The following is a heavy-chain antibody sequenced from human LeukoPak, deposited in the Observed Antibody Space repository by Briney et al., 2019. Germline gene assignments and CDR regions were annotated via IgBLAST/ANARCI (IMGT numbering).Heavy chain of an antibody. V-gene: IGHV3-30-3*01. D-gene: IGHD1-26*01. CDR2: ISYDGSNK. Sequence: GGSLRLSCAASGFTFSSYAMHWVRQAPGKGLEWVAVISYDGSNKYYADSVKGRFTISRDNSKNSLYLHMNSLRAEDTAVYYCVRDKIVGATKNDYWGQGILVTVSS. CDR1: GFTFSSYA. J-gene: IGHJ4*02. CDR3: VRDKIVGATKNDY.